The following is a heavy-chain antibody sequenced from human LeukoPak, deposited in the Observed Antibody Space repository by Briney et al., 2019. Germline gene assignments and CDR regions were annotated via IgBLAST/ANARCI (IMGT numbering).Heavy chain of an antibody. CDR3: ARGLGDYNTDWFPVSGY. D-gene: IGHD3-9*01. Sequence: ASVKVSCKASGYTFTGYYMHWVRQATGQGLEWMGWMNPGNGDTAYAQKFQGRVTMTRDTSMSTAYMELNNLGSGDTAIYYCARGLGDYNTDWFPVSGYWGQGTPVTVSS. V-gene: IGHV1-8*02. CDR2: MNPGNGDT. CDR1: GYTFTGYY. J-gene: IGHJ4*02.